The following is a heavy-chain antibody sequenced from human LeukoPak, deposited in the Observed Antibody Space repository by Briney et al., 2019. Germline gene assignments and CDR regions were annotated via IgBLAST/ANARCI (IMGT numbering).Heavy chain of an antibody. CDR3: TTDLAQGGRFDY. V-gene: IGHV3-15*01. CDR2: IKSNTDGGTT. Sequence: GGSPRLSRAPSGFTFSNAWMSWVRQAPGKGLEWVGRIKSNTDGGTTDYAAPVKGRFTISRDDSKNTLYLQMNSQKTEDTAVYYCTTDLAQGGRFDYWGQGTLVTVSS. CDR1: GFTFSNAW. D-gene: IGHD3-16*01. J-gene: IGHJ4*02.